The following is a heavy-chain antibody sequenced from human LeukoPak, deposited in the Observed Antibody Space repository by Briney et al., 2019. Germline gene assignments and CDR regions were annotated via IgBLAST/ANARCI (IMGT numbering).Heavy chain of an antibody. Sequence: GGSLRLSCAASGFTFSSYEMNWVRQALGKGLEWVSYISSSGSTIYYADSVKGRFTISRDNAKNSLYLQMNSLRAEDTAVYYCARALWFGELPTNFDYWGQGILVTVSS. CDR3: ARALWFGELPTNFDY. J-gene: IGHJ4*02. CDR2: ISSSGSTI. CDR1: GFTFSSYE. D-gene: IGHD3-10*01. V-gene: IGHV3-48*03.